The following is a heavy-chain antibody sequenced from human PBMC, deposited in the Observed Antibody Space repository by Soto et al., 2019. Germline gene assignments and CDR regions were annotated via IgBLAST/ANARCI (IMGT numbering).Heavy chain of an antibody. D-gene: IGHD2-21*02. V-gene: IGHV3-23*01. CDR3: AKDSGAGGDDY. Sequence: EVQLLESGGGLVQTGGSLRLSCAASGFTFSYFAMNWVRQAPGKGLEWDSAIIGSGASTYYAGSVKGRFTISIDNSNNTVYLQMNSLRVEDTGVYYCAKDSGAGGDDYWGQGTPVTVSS. CDR2: IIGSGAST. CDR1: GFTFSYFA. J-gene: IGHJ4*02.